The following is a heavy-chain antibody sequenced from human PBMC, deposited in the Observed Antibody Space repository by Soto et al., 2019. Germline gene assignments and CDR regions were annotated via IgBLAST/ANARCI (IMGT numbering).Heavy chain of an antibody. CDR2: ISGGSD. CDR1: GLIFSRYA. J-gene: IGHJ4*02. CDR3: AKVSGNSWFDPFDS. Sequence: PGGSLRLSCVGSGLIFSRYAISWVRHAPGKGLEWVSTISGGSDDYADSVKGRFAIARDDFKNTVYLQMNSLRVEDTAIYYCAKVSGNSWFDPFDSWGQGTLVTVSS. D-gene: IGHD6-13*01. V-gene: IGHV3-23*01.